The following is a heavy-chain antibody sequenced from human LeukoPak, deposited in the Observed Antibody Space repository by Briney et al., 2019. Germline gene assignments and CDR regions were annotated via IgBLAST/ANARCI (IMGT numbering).Heavy chain of an antibody. V-gene: IGHV1-18*01. Sequence: ASVKVSCKASGYTFTSYGISWVRQAPGQGLEWMGWISAYNGNTNYAQKLQGRVTMTTDTSTSTAYMELRSLRSDDTAVYYCARDIASSSWPGAFDIWGQGTMITVSS. J-gene: IGHJ3*02. CDR1: GYTFTSYG. CDR2: ISAYNGNT. CDR3: ARDIASSSWPGAFDI. D-gene: IGHD6-13*01.